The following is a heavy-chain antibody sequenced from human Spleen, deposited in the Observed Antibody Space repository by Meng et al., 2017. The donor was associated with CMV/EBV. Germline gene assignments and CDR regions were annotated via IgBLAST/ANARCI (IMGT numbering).Heavy chain of an antibody. CDR1: GYRFTDYW. CDR3: ARHYGDPVYFYYGMDV. Sequence: KVSCKGSGYRFTDYWIGWVRQMPGKGLEWMGSIYPADSDTKYSPSFQGQVTISADRSISTAYLQWSSLKASDTAMYYCARHYGDPVYFYYGMDVWGQGTTVTVSS. D-gene: IGHD4-17*01. J-gene: IGHJ6*02. V-gene: IGHV5-51*01. CDR2: IYPADSDT.